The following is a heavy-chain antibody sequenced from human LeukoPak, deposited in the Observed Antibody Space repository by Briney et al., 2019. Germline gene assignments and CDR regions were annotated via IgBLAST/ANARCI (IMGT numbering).Heavy chain of an antibody. D-gene: IGHD3-22*01. J-gene: IGHJ4*02. V-gene: IGHV4-59*06. CDR2: IYYSGST. Sequence: SETLSLTCTVSGVSVFSYYWNWIRQPPGKGLEWIGYIYYSGSTYYNPSLKSRVTISVDTSKNQFSLKLSSVTAADTAVYYCARLHDSSGYYHDYWGQGTLVTVSS. CDR1: GVSVFSYY. CDR3: ARLHDSSGYYHDY.